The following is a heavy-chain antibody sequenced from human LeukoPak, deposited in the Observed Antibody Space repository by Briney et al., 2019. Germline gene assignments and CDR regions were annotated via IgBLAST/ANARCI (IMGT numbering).Heavy chain of an antibody. CDR2: IDWDDDK. D-gene: IGHD3-3*01. V-gene: IGHV2-70*11. CDR3: ARSTLSGYVDV. CDR1: GFSLSSSGRC. J-gene: IGHJ6*02. Sequence: KSGPALVKPTQTLTLTCTFSGFSLSSSGRCVSWIRQPPGKALEWLARIDWDDDKYYSTSLKTRLTISKDTSKNQVVLTMTNMDPVDTATYYCARSTLSGYVDVWGQGTTVTVSS.